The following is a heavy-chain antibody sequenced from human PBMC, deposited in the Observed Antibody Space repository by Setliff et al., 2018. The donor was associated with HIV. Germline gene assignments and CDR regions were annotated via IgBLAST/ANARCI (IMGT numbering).Heavy chain of an antibody. CDR1: GFTFSSYW. V-gene: IGHV3-7*04. Sequence: GSLRLSCAASGFTFSSYWMSWVRQAPGKGLEWVADIKQDGSEKNYVDSVKGRFTISRDNAKNSFYLQMDSLRVEDTTVYYCTRKLAPGHGMDVWGQGTTVTVSS. D-gene: IGHD3-3*02. CDR3: TRKLAPGHGMDV. J-gene: IGHJ6*02. CDR2: IKQDGSEK.